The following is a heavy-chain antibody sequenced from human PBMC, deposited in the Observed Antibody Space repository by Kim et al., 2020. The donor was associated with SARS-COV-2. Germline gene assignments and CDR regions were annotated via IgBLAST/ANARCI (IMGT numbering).Heavy chain of an antibody. CDR1: GFIFSNYG. Sequence: GGSLRLSCAASGFIFSNYGMHWVRQAPGKGLEWVAIIWYDGSNKYYADSVKGRFTISRDNSKNTLYLQMNSLRAEDTAVYYCATELYITMVRGVIGAFDIWGQGTMVTVS. J-gene: IGHJ3*02. CDR2: IWYDGSNK. CDR3: ATELYITMVRGVIGAFDI. V-gene: IGHV3-33*01. D-gene: IGHD3-10*01.